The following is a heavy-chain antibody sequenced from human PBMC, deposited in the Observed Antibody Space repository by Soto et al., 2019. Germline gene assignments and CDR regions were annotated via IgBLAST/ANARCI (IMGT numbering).Heavy chain of an antibody. V-gene: IGHV4-31*03. CDR1: GGSISSGGYY. CDR2: IYDSGNT. J-gene: IGHJ3*02. Sequence: QVQLQESGPGLVKPSQTLSLTCTVSGGSISSGGYYWNWIRQHPGKGLEWIGFIYDSGNTYYNPSLKSRVTRSVQTSKNQYSLKLSSVTAANTAVYYCAREPSQQLKYTFDIWGQGTMVTFSS. CDR3: AREPSQQLKYTFDI. D-gene: IGHD1-1*01.